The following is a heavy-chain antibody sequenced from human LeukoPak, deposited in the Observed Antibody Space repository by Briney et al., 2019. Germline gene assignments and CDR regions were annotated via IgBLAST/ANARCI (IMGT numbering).Heavy chain of an antibody. CDR2: ISYDGSNK. J-gene: IGHJ6*04. D-gene: IGHD2-15*01. CDR1: GFTFSSYA. V-gene: IGHV3-30*04. CDR3: ARVRCSGGSCYLTNGMDV. Sequence: PGGSLRLSCAASGFTFSSYAMHWVRQAPGKGLDWVAVISYDGSNKYYADSVKGRFTISRDNSKNTLYLQMNSLRAEDTAVYYCARVRCSGGSCYLTNGMDVWGKGTTVTVSS.